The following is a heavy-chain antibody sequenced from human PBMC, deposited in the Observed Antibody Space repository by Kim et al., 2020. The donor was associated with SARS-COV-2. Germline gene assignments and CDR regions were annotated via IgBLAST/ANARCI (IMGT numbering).Heavy chain of an antibody. CDR2: ISNDGRNK. V-gene: IGHV3-30*18. D-gene: IGHD6-13*01. CDR3: AKDIRVDAADLVY. CDR1: GFTFSNYG. J-gene: IGHJ4*02. Sequence: GGSLRLSCAASGFTFSNYGMHWVRQAPGKGLEWVAVISNDGRNKYYTDSVKGRFTISRDNSKNTLYLQMNSLRDEDTGVYYCAKDIRVDAADLVYWGQGT.